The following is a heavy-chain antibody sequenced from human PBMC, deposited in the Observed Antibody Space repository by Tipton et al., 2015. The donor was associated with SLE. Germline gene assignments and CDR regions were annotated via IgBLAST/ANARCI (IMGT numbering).Heavy chain of an antibody. CDR1: GFTFSNYG. CDR3: ARGFLGMKAAQYYFDY. J-gene: IGHJ4*02. Sequence: GSLRLSCAASGFTFSNYGMHWVRQAPGKGLEWVAFVRYHGANQYYADSVKGRFTISRDNAKKSLYLQMNSLRAEDTAVYYCARGFLGMKAAQYYFDYWGQGTLVTVSS. V-gene: IGHV3-30*02. D-gene: IGHD6-25*01. CDR2: VRYHGANQ.